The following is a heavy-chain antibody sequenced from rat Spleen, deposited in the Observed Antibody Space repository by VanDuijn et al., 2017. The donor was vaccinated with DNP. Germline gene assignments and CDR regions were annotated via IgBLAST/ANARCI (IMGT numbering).Heavy chain of an antibody. Sequence: EVQLVESGGGLVQPGRSLKLSCAASGFTFSDHNMAWVRQAPKKGLEWVATINYDGSNTYYRDSVKGRFTISRDNAKSTLYLQMDSLRSEDTATYYCARGDRYNDPFDYWGQGVMVTVSS. V-gene: IGHV5-7*01. CDR3: ARGDRYNDPFDY. CDR1: GFTFSDHN. J-gene: IGHJ2*01. D-gene: IGHD1-5*01. CDR2: INYDGSNT.